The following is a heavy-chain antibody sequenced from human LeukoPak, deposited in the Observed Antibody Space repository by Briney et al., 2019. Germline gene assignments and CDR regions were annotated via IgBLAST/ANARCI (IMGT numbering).Heavy chain of an antibody. CDR2: INPSGGST. D-gene: IGHD1-26*01. CDR1: GYTFTNHH. V-gene: IGHV1-46*01. CDR3: ARDNSVGDYAWWFDP. Sequence: GASVKVSCKASGYTFTNHHMHWVRQAPGQGLEWMGIINPSGGSTSYAQKFQGRVTMTRDMSTSTDYMELSSLRSEDTAVYYCARDNSVGDYAWWFDPWGQGTLVTVSS. J-gene: IGHJ5*02.